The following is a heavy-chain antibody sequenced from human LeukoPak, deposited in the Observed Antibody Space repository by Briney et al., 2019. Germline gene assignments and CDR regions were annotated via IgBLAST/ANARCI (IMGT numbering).Heavy chain of an antibody. Sequence: GDSLRLSCAASGLTFSSYDMTWVRRAPGKGLEYVSSINYNGIYIFSADSVKGRFTISRDNAKNSLYLEMNSLRVEDTAFYYCARIGPGRDGSNSFDQWGQGTLVIVSS. V-gene: IGHV3-21*01. J-gene: IGHJ4*02. CDR1: GLTFSSYD. D-gene: IGHD5-24*01. CDR2: INYNGIYI. CDR3: ARIGPGRDGSNSFDQ.